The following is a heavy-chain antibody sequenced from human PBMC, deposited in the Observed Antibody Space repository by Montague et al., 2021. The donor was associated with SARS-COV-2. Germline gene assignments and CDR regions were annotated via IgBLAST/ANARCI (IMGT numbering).Heavy chain of an antibody. CDR3: ARHGLAGITSFGVVTPRGVLDI. D-gene: IGHD3-3*01. V-gene: IGHV4-39*01. Sequence: SETLSLTCTVSGGSISSSSYYWGWIRQPPGKGLEWIGSIYYSGSTYYNPSLKSRVIISVDTSKSQFSLKLSSVTAADTAVYYCARHGLAGITSFGVVTPRGVLDIWGQGTMVTVSS. CDR2: IYYSGST. CDR1: GGSISSSSYY. J-gene: IGHJ3*02.